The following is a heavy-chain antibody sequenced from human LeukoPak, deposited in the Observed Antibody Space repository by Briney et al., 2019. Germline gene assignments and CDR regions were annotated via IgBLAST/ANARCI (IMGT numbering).Heavy chain of an antibody. V-gene: IGHV3-73*01. D-gene: IGHD3-22*01. J-gene: IGHJ4*02. CDR2: NRSKANSYAT. CDR1: GFTFSGSA. CDR3: TSPHSSGYSGPIDY. Sequence: PGGSLRLSCAASGFTFSGSAMHWVRQASGKGREWVGRNRSKANSYATAYAASVKGRFTISRDDSKNTAYLQMNSLKTEDTAVYYCTSPHSSGYSGPIDYWGQGTLVTVSS.